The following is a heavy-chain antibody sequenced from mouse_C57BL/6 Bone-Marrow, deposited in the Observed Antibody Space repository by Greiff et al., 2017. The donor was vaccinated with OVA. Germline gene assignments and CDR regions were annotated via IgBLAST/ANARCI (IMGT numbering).Heavy chain of an antibody. J-gene: IGHJ3*01. Sequence: QVQLQQSGAELVKPGASVKISCKASGYAFSSYWMNWVKQRPGKGLEWIGQIYPGDGDTNYNGKFKGKATLTADKSSSTAYMQLSSLTSEDSAVYFCARGPAYYSNYDLFAYWGQGTLVTVSA. CDR3: ARGPAYYSNYDLFAY. CDR1: GYAFSSYW. CDR2: IYPGDGDT. V-gene: IGHV1-80*01. D-gene: IGHD2-5*01.